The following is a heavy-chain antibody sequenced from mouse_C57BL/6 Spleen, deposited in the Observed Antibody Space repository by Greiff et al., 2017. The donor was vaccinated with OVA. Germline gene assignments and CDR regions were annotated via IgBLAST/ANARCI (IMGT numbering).Heavy chain of an antibody. J-gene: IGHJ2*01. V-gene: IGHV1-22*01. CDR2: INPNNGGT. D-gene: IGHD2-3*01. CDR3: ARYDGYYAYYFDS. Sequence: EVKLMESGPELVKPGASVKMSCKASGYTFTDYNMHWVKQSHGKSLEWIGYINPNNGGTSYNQKFKGKAKLTVNKSSSTSYMELRSLTSEDSAVYYCARYDGYYAYYFDSWGQGTTLTVSS. CDR1: GYTFTDYN.